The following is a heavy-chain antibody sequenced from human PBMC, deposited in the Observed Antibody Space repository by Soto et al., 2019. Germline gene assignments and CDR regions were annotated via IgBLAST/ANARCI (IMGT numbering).Heavy chain of an antibody. D-gene: IGHD3-22*01. Sequence: ESGGGLVKPGGSLRLSCAASGFTFSNAWMSWVRQAPGKGLEWVGRIKSKTDGGTTDYAAPVKGRFTISRDDSKNTLYLQMHSLKTEDTAVYYCTTTYYYDSSGYYSDAFDIWGQGTMVTVSS. V-gene: IGHV3-15*01. CDR3: TTTYYYDSSGYYSDAFDI. J-gene: IGHJ3*02. CDR2: IKSKTDGGTT. CDR1: GFTFSNAW.